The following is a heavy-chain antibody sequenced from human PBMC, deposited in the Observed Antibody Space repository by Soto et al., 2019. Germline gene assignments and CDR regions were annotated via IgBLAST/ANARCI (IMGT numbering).Heavy chain of an antibody. CDR1: GYTFTSYG. Sequence: ASVKVSCKASGYTFTSYGISWVRQAPGQGLEWMGWISPYNGNTNYAQKLQGRVTMTADTSTSTAYMELSSLRSEDTAVYYCATAIIVAEFDYWGQGTLVTVSS. CDR3: ATAIIVAEFDY. V-gene: IGHV1-18*01. J-gene: IGHJ4*02. CDR2: ISPYNGNT. D-gene: IGHD2-15*01.